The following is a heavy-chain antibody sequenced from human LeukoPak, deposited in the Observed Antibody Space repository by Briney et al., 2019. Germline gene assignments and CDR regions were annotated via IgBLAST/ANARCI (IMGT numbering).Heavy chain of an antibody. CDR3: ARDRPGGSSLDY. CDR1: GGSISRDY. Sequence: SETLSLTCTVSGGSISRDYWSWIRQAPGKGLEWIGYIYYTGSTNYNPSLKSRVTISVDTSKNQFSLKLSSVTAADTAVYYCARDRPGGSSLDYWGQGTLVTVSS. CDR2: IYYTGST. V-gene: IGHV4-59*01. J-gene: IGHJ4*02. D-gene: IGHD6-13*01.